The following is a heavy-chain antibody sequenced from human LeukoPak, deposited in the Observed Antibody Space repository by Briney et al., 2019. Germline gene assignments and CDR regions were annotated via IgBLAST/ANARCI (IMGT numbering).Heavy chain of an antibody. D-gene: IGHD3-10*01. CDR3: ASRTRYYYGSGRWDWFDP. Sequence: SETLSLTCAVYGGSFSGYYWSWIRQPPGKGLEWIGEINHSGSTNYNPSLKSRVTISVDTSKNQFSLKLSSVTAADTAVYYCASRTRYYYGSGRWDWFDPWGQGTLVTVSS. CDR1: GGSFSGYY. CDR2: INHSGST. J-gene: IGHJ5*02. V-gene: IGHV4-34*01.